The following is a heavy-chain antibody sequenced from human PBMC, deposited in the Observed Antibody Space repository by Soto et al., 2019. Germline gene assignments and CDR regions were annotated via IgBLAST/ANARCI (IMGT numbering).Heavy chain of an antibody. J-gene: IGHJ1*01. CDR2: IIPIFGTA. CDR1: GGTFSSYA. D-gene: IGHD3-22*01. CDR3: ARSYDSSGYYYNLWCQH. Sequence: SVKVSCKASGGTFSSYAISWVRQAPGQGLEWMGGIIPIFGTANYAQKFQGRVTITADKSTSTAYMELSSLRSEDTAVYYFARSYDSSGYYYNLWCQHGGQGTLVIVS. V-gene: IGHV1-69*06.